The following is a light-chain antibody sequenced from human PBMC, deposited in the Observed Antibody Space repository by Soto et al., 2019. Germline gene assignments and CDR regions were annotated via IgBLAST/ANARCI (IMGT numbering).Light chain of an antibody. V-gene: IGKV3-20*01. CDR3: QQYGSSLTWT. Sequence: EIVLTQSPGTLSLSPGERATLSCRASQSVSSSYLAWYQQKPGQAPRLLIYGASSRATGIPDRFSGSGSGTGCPLPISRPAPEDFAVYYCQQYGSSLTWTSGQGTKVEIK. CDR2: GAS. J-gene: IGKJ1*01. CDR1: QSVSSSY.